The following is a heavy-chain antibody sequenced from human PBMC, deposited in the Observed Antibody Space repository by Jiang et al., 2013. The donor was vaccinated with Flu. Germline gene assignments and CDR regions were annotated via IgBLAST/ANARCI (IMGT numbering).Heavy chain of an antibody. CDR3: ARVLRGFYDRSGIPAAFDS. CDR2: MYDSGTT. V-gene: IGHV4-31*03. CDR1: GDSISSDSYY. D-gene: IGHD3-22*01. J-gene: IGHJ4*02. Sequence: GPGLVKPSQTLSLTCTVSGDSISSDSYYWTWIRQLPGKGLEWIGFMYDSGTTYANPSLKSRLTVSVDTSKNQFSLNLRSVTAADTAVYYCARVLRGFYDRSGIPAAFDSWGQGTLVTVSS.